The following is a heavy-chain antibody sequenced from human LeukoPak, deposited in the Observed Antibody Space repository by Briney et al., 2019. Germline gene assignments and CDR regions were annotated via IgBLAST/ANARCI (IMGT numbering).Heavy chain of an antibody. Sequence: GASVKVSCKASGYTFTDYYIHWVRQAPGRGLEWMSWINSNTGGTNYAQRFQGRITMTRDTSISTAYMELSRLKSDDTAVYYCARAYYDSSSPIPYVDNWGQGTLVTVSS. CDR1: GYTFTDYY. V-gene: IGHV1-2*02. CDR2: INSNTGGT. CDR3: ARAYYDSSSPIPYVDN. J-gene: IGHJ4*02. D-gene: IGHD3-22*01.